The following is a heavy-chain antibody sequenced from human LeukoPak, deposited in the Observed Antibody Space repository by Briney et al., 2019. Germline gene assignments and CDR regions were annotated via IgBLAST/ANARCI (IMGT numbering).Heavy chain of an antibody. J-gene: IGHJ4*02. CDR2: ITGTTATGDPP. Sequence: GGSLRLSCAASGFTFSNNAMTWVRQAPGKGLECVSAITGTTATGDPPYYADSVRGRFTISRDNSRNTLYLQLNDLRAEDTAIYYCAKAFGTNGYFQLPIDFWGQGTLVTVSS. D-gene: IGHD2-8*01. CDR3: AKAFGTNGYFQLPIDF. CDR1: GFTFSNNA. V-gene: IGHV3-23*01.